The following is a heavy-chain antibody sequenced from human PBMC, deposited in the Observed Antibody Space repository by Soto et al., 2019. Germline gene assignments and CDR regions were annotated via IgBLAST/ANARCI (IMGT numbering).Heavy chain of an antibody. CDR3: ARSFMLPVDFFPY. D-gene: IGHD3-16*01. J-gene: IGHJ4*02. CDR2: VFYSGST. V-gene: IGHV4-59*01. CDR1: GGSISAYY. Sequence: PSETLSLTCTVSGGSISAYYWSWIRQPAGKGMEWVGQVFYSGSTNYNPSLKSRVTISIDTSTKQFSLKLTSVTAADTAVYYCARSFMLPVDFFPYWGPGTLVTVSS.